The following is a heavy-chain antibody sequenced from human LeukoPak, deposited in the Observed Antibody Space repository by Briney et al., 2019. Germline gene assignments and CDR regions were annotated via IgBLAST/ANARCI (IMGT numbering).Heavy chain of an antibody. J-gene: IGHJ6*02. Sequence: ASVKVSCKASGYTFTSYYMHWVRQAPGQGLEWMGIINSSGGSTSYAQKFQGRVTMTRDTSTSTVYMELSSLRSEDTAVYYCARCKPYYDFWSGYYYYYYYGMDVWGQGTTVTVSS. CDR1: GYTFTSYY. D-gene: IGHD3-3*01. CDR3: ARCKPYYDFWSGYYYYYYYGMDV. CDR2: INSSGGST. V-gene: IGHV1-46*01.